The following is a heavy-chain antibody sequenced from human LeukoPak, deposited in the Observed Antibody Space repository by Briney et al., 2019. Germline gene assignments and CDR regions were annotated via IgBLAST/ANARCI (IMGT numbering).Heavy chain of an antibody. Sequence: PGRSLRLSCAASGFTFSSYAMHWVRQAPGKGLEWVAVISYDGSYKYYADSVKGRFTISRDNSKNTLYLQMNSLRAEDTAVYYCARARDYWGQGTLVTVSS. V-gene: IGHV3-30-3*01. J-gene: IGHJ4*02. CDR2: ISYDGSYK. CDR1: GFTFSSYA. CDR3: ARARDY.